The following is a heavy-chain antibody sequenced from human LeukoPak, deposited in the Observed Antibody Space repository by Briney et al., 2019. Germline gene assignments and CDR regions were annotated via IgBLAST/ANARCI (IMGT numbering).Heavy chain of an antibody. Sequence: PGRSLRLSCAASGFTFSSHAMHWVRQAPGKGLEWLTFVSYTGRDKYYADSVKGRFTTSRDNSKNTLYLQMNSLRAEDTALYYCARDSSMTPVTMDFDYWGQGTQVTVSS. D-gene: IGHD4-17*01. J-gene: IGHJ4*02. CDR3: ARDSSMTPVTMDFDY. CDR1: GFTFSSHA. CDR2: VSYTGRDK. V-gene: IGHV3-30*04.